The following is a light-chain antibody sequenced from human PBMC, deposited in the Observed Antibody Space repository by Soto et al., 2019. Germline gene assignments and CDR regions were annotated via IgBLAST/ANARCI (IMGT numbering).Light chain of an antibody. CDR2: DAS. V-gene: IGKV3-20*01. CDR1: QSISSY. J-gene: IGKJ2*01. CDR3: QQSDSSPGT. Sequence: EIVLTQSPGTLSLSPGERATLSCRASQSISSYLAWYQQKPGQAPRLLIYDASSRATGIPDRFSGSGSGTDFSLTITRLEPADFAVYSCQQSDSSPGTFGQGTKLEIK.